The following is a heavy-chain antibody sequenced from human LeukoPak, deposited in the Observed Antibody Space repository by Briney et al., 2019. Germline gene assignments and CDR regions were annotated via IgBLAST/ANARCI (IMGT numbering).Heavy chain of an antibody. D-gene: IGHD6-13*01. CDR1: GGSFSGHH. Sequence: NPSETLSLTCAVYGGSFSGHHWSWIRQPPGKGLEWIGEINHSGSTNYNSSLKSRVTMSVDTSKNQFSLKLSSVTAADTAVYYCARSVESSSWARRDFDYWGQGTLVTVSS. CDR2: INHSGST. J-gene: IGHJ4*02. CDR3: ARSVESSSWARRDFDY. V-gene: IGHV4-34*01.